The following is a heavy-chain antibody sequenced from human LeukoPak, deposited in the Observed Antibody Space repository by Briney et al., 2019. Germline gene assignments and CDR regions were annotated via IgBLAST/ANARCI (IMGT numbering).Heavy chain of an antibody. J-gene: IGHJ4*02. CDR2: INPNSGGT. V-gene: IGHV1-2*02. D-gene: IGHD3-22*01. CDR3: ARLPYYDSSGYDY. Sequence: ASVKVSCKASGYTFTGYYMHWVRQAPGQGLEWMGWINPNSGGTNYAQKFQGRVTMTRDTSISTAYMELSRLRSDDTAVYYCARLPYYDSSGYDYWGQGTLVTVSS. CDR1: GYTFTGYY.